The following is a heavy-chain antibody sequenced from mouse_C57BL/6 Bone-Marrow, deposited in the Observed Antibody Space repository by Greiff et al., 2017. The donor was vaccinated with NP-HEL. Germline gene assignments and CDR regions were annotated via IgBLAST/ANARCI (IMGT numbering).Heavy chain of an antibody. CDR3: VRQGYDYQYYFDY. CDR2: IRSKSNNYAT. Sequence: EVMLVESGGGLVQPKGSLKLSCAASGFSFNTYAMNWVRQAPGKGLEWVARIRSKSNNYATYYADSVKDRFTISRDDSESMLYLQMNNLKTEDTAMYYCVRQGYDYQYYFDYWGQGTTLTVSS. D-gene: IGHD2-4*01. CDR1: GFSFNTYA. J-gene: IGHJ2*01. V-gene: IGHV10-1*01.